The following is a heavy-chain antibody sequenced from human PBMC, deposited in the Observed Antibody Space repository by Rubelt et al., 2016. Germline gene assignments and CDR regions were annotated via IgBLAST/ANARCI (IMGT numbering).Heavy chain of an antibody. J-gene: IGHJ3*02. CDR1: GYTFTSYG. CDR2: ISAYNGNT. V-gene: IGHV1-18*01. Sequence: QVQLVQSGAEVKKPGASVKVSCKASGYTFTSYGISWVRQAPGQGLEWMGWISAYNGNTNYAQKLRGRVTMTTDTATGTAYMELGSLRSDDTAVYYCAGDRTWLVPGLDAFDIWGQGTMVTVSS. CDR3: AGDRTWLVPGLDAFDI. D-gene: IGHD6-19*01.